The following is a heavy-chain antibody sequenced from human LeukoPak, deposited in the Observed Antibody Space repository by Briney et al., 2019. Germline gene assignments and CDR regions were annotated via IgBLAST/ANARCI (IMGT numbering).Heavy chain of an antibody. J-gene: IGHJ4*02. CDR3: AKDRRGGFIVVVPEN. CDR1: GFTFNNYA. D-gene: IGHD2-15*01. CDR2: ISSSGDSK. Sequence: GGSLRLSCAASGFTFNNYALSWVRQAPGKGLEWVSAISSSGDSKQYAESVKGRFTISRDNSKNTLYLQMNNLRAEDTAVYYCAKDRRGGFIVVVPENWGQGILVTVSS. V-gene: IGHV3-23*01.